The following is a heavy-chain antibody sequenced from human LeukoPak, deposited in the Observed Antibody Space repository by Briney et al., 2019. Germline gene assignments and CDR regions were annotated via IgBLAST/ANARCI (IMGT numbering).Heavy chain of an antibody. J-gene: IGHJ6*03. V-gene: IGHV4-34*01. CDR2: INHSGST. Sequence: SETLSLTCAVYGGSFSGYYWSWLPQPPGKGLEWIGEINHSGSTNYNPSLKSRVTISVDTSKNQFSLKLSSVTAANTAVYYCARGLPSSSWYPYYYYMDVWGKGTTVTVSS. D-gene: IGHD6-13*01. CDR3: ARGLPSSSWYPYYYYMDV. CDR1: GGSFSGYY.